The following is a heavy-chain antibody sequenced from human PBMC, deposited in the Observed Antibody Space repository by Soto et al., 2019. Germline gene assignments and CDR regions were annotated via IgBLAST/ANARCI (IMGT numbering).Heavy chain of an antibody. J-gene: IGHJ6*02. CDR1: GYTFTSYD. Sequence: ASVKVSCKASGYTFTSYDINWVRQATGQGLEWMGWMNPNSGNTGYAQKFQGRVTMTRNTSISTAYMELSSLRSEDTAVYYCARRRKDYGDYYYGMDVWGQGTKVTVSS. V-gene: IGHV1-8*01. CDR3: ARRRKDYGDYYYGMDV. D-gene: IGHD4-17*01. CDR2: MNPNSGNT.